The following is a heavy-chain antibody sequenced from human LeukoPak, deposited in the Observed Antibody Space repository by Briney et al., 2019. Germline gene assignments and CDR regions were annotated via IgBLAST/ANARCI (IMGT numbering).Heavy chain of an antibody. CDR2: ISSSSSYI. Sequence: GGSLRLSCAASGFTFSSYSMNWVRQAPGKGLEWVSSISSSSSYIYYADSVKGRFTISRDNAKNSLYLQMNSLKTEDTAVYYCTRYLAVGGSYSSGYYFLFDYWGQGTLVTVSS. J-gene: IGHJ4*02. CDR3: TRYLAVGGSYSSGYYFLFDY. CDR1: GFTFSSYS. V-gene: IGHV3-21*03. D-gene: IGHD3-22*01.